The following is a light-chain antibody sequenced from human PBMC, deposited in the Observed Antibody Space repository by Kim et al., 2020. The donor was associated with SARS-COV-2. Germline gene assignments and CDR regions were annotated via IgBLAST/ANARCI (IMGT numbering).Light chain of an antibody. CDR3: ATWDDDLDGPV. CDR1: YPNIGSNA. CDR2: NDD. J-gene: IGLJ1*01. V-gene: IGLV1-36*01. Sequence: QSALNQPPSVSGAPRQRVTVSCSGSYPNIGSNAVNWYQQVPGKTPRLLIYNDDVLSAGVSDRFSASKSGSSASLAISGLQSDDEADYFCATWDDDLDGPVFGPGTKVTVL.